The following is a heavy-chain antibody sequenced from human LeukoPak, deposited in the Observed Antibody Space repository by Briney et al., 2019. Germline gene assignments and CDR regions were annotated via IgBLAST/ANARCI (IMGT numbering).Heavy chain of an antibody. CDR3: ARGAYTSSRFDP. CDR2: IYYSGST. CDR1: GGSISSGTYY. J-gene: IGHJ5*02. V-gene: IGHV4-39*01. Sequence: SETLSLTCTVSGGSISSGTYYWGWLRQPPGKGLEWIGSIYYSGSTYYTPSLKSRVTISVDTSRNQFSLKLSSVTAADTAMYYCARGAYTSSRFDPWGQGTLVTVSS. D-gene: IGHD6-6*01.